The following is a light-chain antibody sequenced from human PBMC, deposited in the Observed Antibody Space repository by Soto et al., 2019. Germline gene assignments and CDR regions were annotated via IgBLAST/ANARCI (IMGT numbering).Light chain of an antibody. J-gene: IGLJ1*01. CDR1: SSDVGGYDY. Sequence: QSVLTQPASVSGSPGQSIAISCTGTSSDVGGYDYVSWYQQQPDKAPKLMIYEVTKRPSGVSNRFSGSKSGNTASLTISGLQAEDEADYYCSSHTSVSTRVCGTGTKVTVL. CDR2: EVT. V-gene: IGLV2-14*01. CDR3: SSHTSVSTRV.